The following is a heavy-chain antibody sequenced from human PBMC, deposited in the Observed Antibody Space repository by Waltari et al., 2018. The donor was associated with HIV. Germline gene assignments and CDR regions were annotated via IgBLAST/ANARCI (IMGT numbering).Heavy chain of an antibody. D-gene: IGHD2-8*01. CDR2: IYYSGST. CDR1: GGSISSSSYY. J-gene: IGHJ4*02. Sequence: QLQLQESGPGLVKPSETLSLTCTVSGGSISSSSYYWGWIRQPPGKGLEWIGSIYYSGSTYYNPSLKSRVTISVDTSKNQFSLKLSSVTAAYTAVYYCARHANGLGFDYWGQGTLVTVSS. CDR3: ARHANGLGFDY. V-gene: IGHV4-39*01.